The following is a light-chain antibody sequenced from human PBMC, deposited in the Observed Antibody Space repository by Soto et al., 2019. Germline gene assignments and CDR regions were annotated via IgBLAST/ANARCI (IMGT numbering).Light chain of an antibody. V-gene: IGKV1-12*01. Sequence: DIQMTQSPSSVSASVGDRVTITCRASRDINKWLAWHQQKPGKAPNLLIFSASSLQGGVPSRFSGSGSGTDFTLTITNLQPEDVAIDYCQQAHSFPLTFGPGTKVDLK. J-gene: IGKJ3*01. CDR1: RDINKW. CDR2: SAS. CDR3: QQAHSFPLT.